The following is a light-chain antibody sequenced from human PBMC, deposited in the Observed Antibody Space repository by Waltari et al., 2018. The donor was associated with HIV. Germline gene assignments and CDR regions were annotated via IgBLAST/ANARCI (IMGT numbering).Light chain of an antibody. CDR2: RDN. CDR1: NSNIGTEY. V-gene: IGLV1-47*01. CDR3: AAWDDSLGGVI. Sequence: QSVLTQPPSASGTPGPRVTISCSGSNSNIGTEYVYWYHQLPGAAPRLLIYRDNQRPSGVPDRFSGSKSGTSASLAISGLRSEDESDYYCAAWDDSLGGVIFGGGTKLTVL. J-gene: IGLJ2*01.